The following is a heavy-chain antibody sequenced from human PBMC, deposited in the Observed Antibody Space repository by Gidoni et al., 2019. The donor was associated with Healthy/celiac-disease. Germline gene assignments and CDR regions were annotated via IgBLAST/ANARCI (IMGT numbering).Heavy chain of an antibody. J-gene: IGHJ4*02. CDR2: IYSGGST. Sequence: EVQLVESGGGLVQPGGSLRLSCAASGFTVSSNYMSWVRQAPGKGLEWVSVIYSGGSTYYADSVKGRSTISRDNSKNTLYLQMNSLRAEDTAVYYCARDERGTRRDYWGQGTLVTVSS. CDR3: ARDERGTRRDY. V-gene: IGHV3-66*01. CDR1: GFTVSSNY. D-gene: IGHD7-27*01.